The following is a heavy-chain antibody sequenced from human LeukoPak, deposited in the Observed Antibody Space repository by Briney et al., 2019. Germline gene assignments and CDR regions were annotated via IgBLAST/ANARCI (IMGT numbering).Heavy chain of an antibody. CDR3: ARDVIAAAALDY. V-gene: IGHV3-30-3*01. CDR1: GFTFSSYW. Sequence: GGSLRLSCAASGFTFSSYWMSWVRQAPSKGLEWVAVISYDGSNKYYADSVKGRFTISRDNSKNTLYLQMNSLRAEDTAVYYCARDVIAAAALDYWGQGTLVTVSS. D-gene: IGHD6-13*01. J-gene: IGHJ4*02. CDR2: ISYDGSNK.